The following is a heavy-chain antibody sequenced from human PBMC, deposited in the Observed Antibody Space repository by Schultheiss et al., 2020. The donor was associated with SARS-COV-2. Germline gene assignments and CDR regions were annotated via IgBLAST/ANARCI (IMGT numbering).Heavy chain of an antibody. J-gene: IGHJ4*02. CDR2: IYSGGST. CDR1: GFTFSSYA. V-gene: IGHV3-53*01. D-gene: IGHD3-10*01. CDR3: ARVNYGSGSYYIDY. Sequence: GGSLRLSCAASGFTFSSYAMSWVRQAPGKGLEWVSVIYSGGSTYYADSVKGRFTISRDNSKNTLYLQMNSLRAKDTAVYYCARVNYGSGSYYIDYWGQGTLVTVSS.